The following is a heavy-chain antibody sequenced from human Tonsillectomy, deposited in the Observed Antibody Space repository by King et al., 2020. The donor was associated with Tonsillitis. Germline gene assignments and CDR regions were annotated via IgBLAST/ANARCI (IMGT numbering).Heavy chain of an antibody. CDR2: ISNDGSNK. Sequence: QVQLVESGGGVVQPGRSLRLSCAASGFIFSSYAMHWVRQAPGKGLEWVAVISNDGSNKYYADSVKGRFTISRDNSKNTLYLQMNSLRAEDTAVYYCARDNRDTYYYGSGTTHASYFAYWGQGTLVTVSS. D-gene: IGHD3-10*01. CDR1: GFIFSSYA. CDR3: ARDNRDTYYYGSGTTHASYFAY. J-gene: IGHJ4*02. V-gene: IGHV3-30*04.